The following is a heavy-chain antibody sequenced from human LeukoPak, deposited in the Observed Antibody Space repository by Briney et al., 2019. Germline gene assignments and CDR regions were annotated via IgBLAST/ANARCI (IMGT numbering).Heavy chain of an antibody. CDR3: ARDLEVVVITTGFDY. J-gene: IGHJ4*02. CDR2: ISSNGGST. CDR1: GFTFSSYA. D-gene: IGHD3-22*01. Sequence: GGSLRLSCAVSGFTFSSYAMHWVRQAPGKGLEYVSAISSNGGSTYYANSVKGRFTISRDNSKNTLYLQMGSLRAEDMAVYYCARDLEVVVITTGFDYWGQGTLVTVSS. V-gene: IGHV3-64*01.